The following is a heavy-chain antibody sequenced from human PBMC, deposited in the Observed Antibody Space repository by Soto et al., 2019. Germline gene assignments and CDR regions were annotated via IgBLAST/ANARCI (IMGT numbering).Heavy chain of an antibody. D-gene: IGHD1-7*01. CDR3: ARVGLSGAIGNSLNL. J-gene: IGHJ4*02. CDR1: GFSVSSNY. CDR2: LYSGGST. V-gene: IGHV3-53*01. Sequence: GGSLRLSCAASGFSVSSNYKTWVRQAPGKGLEWVSVLYSGGSTYYADSVKGRFTISRDNSKNTVYLQMNSLRVEDTTVYYCARVGLSGAIGNSLNLWGQGTMVTVYS.